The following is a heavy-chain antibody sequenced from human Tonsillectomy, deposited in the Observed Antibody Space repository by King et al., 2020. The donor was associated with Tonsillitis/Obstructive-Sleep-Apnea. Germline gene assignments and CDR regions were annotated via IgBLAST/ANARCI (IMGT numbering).Heavy chain of an antibody. J-gene: IGHJ4*02. V-gene: IGHV1-2*06. CDR2: INPNTGDT. D-gene: IGHD6-13*01. Sequence: QLVQSGAEVKKPGASVRISCKASGYTFTGYYVLWVRQAPGQGLEWMGRINPNTGDTNSAQKFQGRVTMTRDTSISTAYMELSRLTSDDTAVYYCARDTTTWYEIDYWGQGTLVTVYS. CDR3: ARDTTTWYEIDY. CDR1: GYTFTGYY.